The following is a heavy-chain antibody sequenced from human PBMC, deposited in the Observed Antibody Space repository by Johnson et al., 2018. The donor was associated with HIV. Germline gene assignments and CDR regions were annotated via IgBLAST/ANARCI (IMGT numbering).Heavy chain of an antibody. D-gene: IGHD1-1*01. J-gene: IGHJ3*01. Sequence: VQLVESGGGLVQPGGSLILSCAASGFTFSSYCMHWVRQAPGKGLVWVSRITSDGSSTYYAASVKGRFTISRDNAKNTMFVQMNSLRAEDTAVYYCARSGPNWAFDFWGQGKMVTVSA. CDR1: GFTFSSYC. CDR3: ARSGPNWAFDF. CDR2: ITSDGSST. V-gene: IGHV3-74*01.